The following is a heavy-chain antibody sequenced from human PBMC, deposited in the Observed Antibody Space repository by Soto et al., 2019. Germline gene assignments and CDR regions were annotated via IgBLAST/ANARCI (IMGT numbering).Heavy chain of an antibody. CDR3: ARVDRGMSPWEPDGPYVDY. CDR2: INPNTGGT. V-gene: IGHV1-2*02. CDR1: GYTFTDYY. D-gene: IGHD3-16*01. Sequence: ASVKASCKASGYTFTDYYIHWVRQAPGQGLEWMGWINPNTGGTNYAQRFQGRVTMTRDTSIRTAYMDLSRLRSDDPAVYYCARVDRGMSPWEPDGPYVDYLGEGALVTVCS. J-gene: IGHJ4*02.